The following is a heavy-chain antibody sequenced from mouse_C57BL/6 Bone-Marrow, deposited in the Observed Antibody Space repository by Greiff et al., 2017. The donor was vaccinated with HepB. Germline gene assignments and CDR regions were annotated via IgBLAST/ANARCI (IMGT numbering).Heavy chain of an antibody. CDR2: INPSTGGT. V-gene: IGHV1-42*01. J-gene: IGHJ3*01. Sequence: EVQLVESGPELVKPGASVKISCKASGYSFTGYYMNWVKQSPEKSLEWIGEINPSTGGTTYNQKFKAKATLTVDKSSSTAYMQLKSLTSEDSAVYSCASGSPWFAYWGQGTLVTVSA. CDR3: ASGSPWFAY. CDR1: GYSFTGYY.